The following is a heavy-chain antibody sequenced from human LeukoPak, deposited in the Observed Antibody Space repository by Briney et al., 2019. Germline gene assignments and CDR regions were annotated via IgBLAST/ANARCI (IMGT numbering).Heavy chain of an antibody. CDR1: GGSIRSYY. J-gene: IGHJ5*02. CDR3: ARSQAPRFLEWSRGFDP. CDR2: IYYSGST. V-gene: IGHV4-59*01. D-gene: IGHD3-3*01. Sequence: PSETLSLTCTVSGGSIRSYYWSWIRQPPGKGLEWIGYIYYSGSTNYNPSLKSRVTISVDTSKNQSSLKLSSVTAADTAVYYCARSQAPRFLEWSRGFDPWGQGTLVTVSS.